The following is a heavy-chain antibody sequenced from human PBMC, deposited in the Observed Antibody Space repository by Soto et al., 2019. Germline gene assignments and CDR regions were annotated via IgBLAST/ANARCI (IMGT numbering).Heavy chain of an antibody. CDR2: IGTAGDT. CDR1: GFTFSSYD. V-gene: IGHV3-13*01. Sequence: PGGSLRLSCAASGFTFSSYDMHWVRQATGKGLEWVSAIGTAGDTYYPGSVKGRFTISRENAKNSSYLQMNSLRAGDTAVYYCARARPPTGDYFDYWGQGTLVTVSS. CDR3: ARARPPTGDYFDY. J-gene: IGHJ4*02. D-gene: IGHD1-1*01.